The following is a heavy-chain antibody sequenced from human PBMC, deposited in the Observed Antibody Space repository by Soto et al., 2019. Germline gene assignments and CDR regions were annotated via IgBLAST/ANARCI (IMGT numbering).Heavy chain of an antibody. D-gene: IGHD2-21*01. V-gene: IGHV2-5*01. Sequence: SGPTGEPTQTLTLTCSFSGFSLTTGGVGVGWIRQPPGSSPEWLAVIYWNDDRRRSPSLEHRLTITKDTSKNQVILTMTNVDPVDTATYYCIYRRAYWDYHGLDVWGQGTPVTVSS. CDR1: GFSLTTGGVG. J-gene: IGHJ6*02. CDR2: IYWNDDR. CDR3: IYRRAYWDYHGLDV.